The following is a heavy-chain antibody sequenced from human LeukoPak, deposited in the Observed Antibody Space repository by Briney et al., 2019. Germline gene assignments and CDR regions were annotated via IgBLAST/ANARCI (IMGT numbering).Heavy chain of an antibody. CDR2: INHSGST. Sequence: PSETLSLTCAVYGGSFSGYYWSWIRQPPGKGLEWIAEINHSGSTNYNPSLKSRVTISVDTSKNQFSLKLSSVTAADTAVYYCASGYCSSTSCFDYWGQGTLVTVSS. J-gene: IGHJ4*02. CDR3: ASGYCSSTSCFDY. CDR1: GGSFSGYY. V-gene: IGHV4-34*01. D-gene: IGHD2-2*01.